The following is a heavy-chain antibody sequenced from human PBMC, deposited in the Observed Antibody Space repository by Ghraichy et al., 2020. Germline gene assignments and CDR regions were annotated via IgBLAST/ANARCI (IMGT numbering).Heavy chain of an antibody. Sequence: SETLSLTCTVSGGSISSYYWSWIRQPPGKGLEWIGYICYSGTTNYNPSLKRRVMISVDTSKNQNSLRLSSVTVADTAVYYCATTASGSRNDYWGQGTLVTVSS. D-gene: IGHD2-15*01. J-gene: IGHJ4*02. CDR1: GGSISSYY. V-gene: IGHV4-59*01. CDR3: ATTASGSRNDY. CDR2: ICYSGTT.